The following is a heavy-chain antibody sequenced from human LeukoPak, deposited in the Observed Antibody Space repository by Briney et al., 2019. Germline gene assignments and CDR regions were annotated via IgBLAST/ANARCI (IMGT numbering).Heavy chain of an antibody. CDR2: IKQDGSEK. Sequence: PGGSLRLSCAASGFTFSSYWMSWVRQAPGKGLEGVANIKQDGSEKYYVDSVKGRFTISRDNAKNSLYLQMNSLRAEDTAVYYCAKGIAVAGSDYWGQGTLVTVSS. CDR3: AKGIAVAGSDY. J-gene: IGHJ4*02. D-gene: IGHD6-19*01. CDR1: GFTFSSYW. V-gene: IGHV3-7*01.